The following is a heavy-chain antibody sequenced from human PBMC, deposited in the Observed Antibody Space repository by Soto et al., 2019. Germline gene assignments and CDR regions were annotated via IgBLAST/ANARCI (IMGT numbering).Heavy chain of an antibody. J-gene: IGHJ3*02. V-gene: IGHV4-39*01. CDR2: IYFGGIT. D-gene: IGHD5-18*01. CDR3: ARLARGFTYGDDTFDI. Sequence: PSATLSLTCPVSGGSINTRSHYWGWIRQTPGKGLEWIGSIYFGGITDYNPPLKSRVTISLDTSNNQFSLKLNSVTAADTAMYYCARLARGFTYGDDTFDIWGQGTMVTVSS. CDR1: GGSINTRSHY.